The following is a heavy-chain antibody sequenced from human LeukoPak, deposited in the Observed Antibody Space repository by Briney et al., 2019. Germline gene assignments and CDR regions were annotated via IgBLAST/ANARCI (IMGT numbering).Heavy chain of an antibody. V-gene: IGHV3-21*01. CDR2: LSGSGYNT. CDR3: ARNLGYCSGGTCYSGGDYYFQF. CDR1: GFTFSSHA. J-gene: IGHJ4*02. D-gene: IGHD2-15*01. Sequence: GGSLRLSCAASGFTFSSHALSWVRQAPGKGLEWVSSLSGSGYNTYYADSVKGRFTISRDNAQNSLFLQLSSLRAEDTAVYYCARNLGYCSGGTCYSGGDYYFQFWGQGTLVTVSS.